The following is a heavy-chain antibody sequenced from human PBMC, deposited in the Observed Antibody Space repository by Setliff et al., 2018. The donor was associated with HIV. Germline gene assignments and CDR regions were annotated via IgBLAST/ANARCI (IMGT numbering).Heavy chain of an antibody. Sequence: ASVKVSCKASGHTFTSDDINWVRQATGRGLEWMGWMNPNSGNTGYAQKFQGRVTMTRNTSISTAYMELSSLRSEDSAVYYCASSWSRVPYYGLDVWGQGTTVTVSS. D-gene: IGHD6-13*01. V-gene: IGHV1-8*01. J-gene: IGHJ6*02. CDR3: ASSWSRVPYYGLDV. CDR1: GHTFTSDD. CDR2: MNPNSGNT.